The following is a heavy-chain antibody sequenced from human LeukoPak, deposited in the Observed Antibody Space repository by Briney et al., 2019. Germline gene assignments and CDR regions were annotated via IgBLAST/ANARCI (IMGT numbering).Heavy chain of an antibody. CDR3: ARGTTGIGFSSGSWEYFDY. J-gene: IGHJ4*02. Sequence: SETLSLTCTVSGDSIDSSYLWGWIRQPPGKGLEWIGNIYYSGTTYYSPSLKSRVTISVDTSKNQFSLKLSSVTAADTAVYYCARGTTGIGFSSGSWEYFDYWGQGTLVTVSS. CDR1: GDSIDSSYL. CDR2: IYYSGTT. V-gene: IGHV4-39*01. D-gene: IGHD3-10*01.